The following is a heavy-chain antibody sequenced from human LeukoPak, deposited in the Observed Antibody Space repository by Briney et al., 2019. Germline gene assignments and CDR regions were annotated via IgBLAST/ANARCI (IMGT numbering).Heavy chain of an antibody. V-gene: IGHV4-4*07. CDR3: AGDGGYSGSNSWDY. Sequence: SETLSLTCTVSGGSISSYYWSWIRQPAGKGPEWIGRIYARGSTNYNPSLNSRVTMSVDTSKNQFSLELSSVTAADTAVYYCAGDGGYSGSNSWDYWGQGTLVTVSS. CDR1: GGSISSYY. D-gene: IGHD1-26*01. J-gene: IGHJ4*02. CDR2: IYARGST.